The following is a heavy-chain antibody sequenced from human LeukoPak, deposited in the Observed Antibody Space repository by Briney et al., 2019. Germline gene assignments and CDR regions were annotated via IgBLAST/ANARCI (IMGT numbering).Heavy chain of an antibody. CDR1: GFTFGDYA. CDR3: TRLRLEKRDYYGSGSYFDY. CDR2: IRSKAYGGTT. J-gene: IGHJ4*02. D-gene: IGHD3-10*01. Sequence: GGFLRLSCTASGFTFGDYAMSWVRQAPGKGLEWVGFIRSKAYGGTTEYAASVKGRFTISRDDSKSIAYLQMNSLKAEDTAVYYCTRLRLEKRDYYGSGSYFDYWGQGTLVTVSS. V-gene: IGHV3-49*04.